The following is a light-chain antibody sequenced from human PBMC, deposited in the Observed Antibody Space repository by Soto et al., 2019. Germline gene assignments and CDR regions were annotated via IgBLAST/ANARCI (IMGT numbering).Light chain of an antibody. J-gene: IGLJ2*01. Sequence: QSALTQPASVSGSPGQSITISCTGTSSDIGGYKYVSWYQQYPGKAPKLIIYDVSNRPSGVSDRFSGSKSGNTASLTISGLQTEDEADYYCSSYTSSSGDVVLGEGTKLTVL. CDR3: SSYTSSSGDVV. V-gene: IGLV2-14*01. CDR1: SSDIGGYKY. CDR2: DVS.